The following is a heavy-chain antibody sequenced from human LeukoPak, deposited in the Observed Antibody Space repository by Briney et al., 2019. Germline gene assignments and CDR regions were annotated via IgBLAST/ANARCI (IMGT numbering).Heavy chain of an antibody. J-gene: IGHJ4*02. V-gene: IGHV4-31*03. CDR3: ASGAEYGSGSYFDY. Sequence: SETLSLTCTVSGGSISSGGYYWSWIRQHPGKGLEWIGYIYYSGSTYYNPSLKSRVTISVDTSKNQFSLKLSSVTAADTAAYYCASGAEYGSGSYFDYWGQGTLVTVSS. CDR1: GGSISSGGYY. CDR2: IYYSGST. D-gene: IGHD3-10*01.